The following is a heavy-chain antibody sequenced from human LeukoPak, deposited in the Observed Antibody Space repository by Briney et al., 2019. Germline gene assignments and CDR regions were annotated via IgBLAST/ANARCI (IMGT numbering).Heavy chain of an antibody. V-gene: IGHV3-53*04. CDR1: GLSVSSNY. D-gene: IGHD1-1*01. CDR2: IYSGVSR. Sequence: SGGSLRLSCAASGLSVSSNYMSWVRQAPGKGLEWVSVIYSGVSRYYAGSVKGRFTISRHNSNNTLYLQMNSLRADDTAVYYCARVSTGDWGQGTLVTVSS. J-gene: IGHJ4*02. CDR3: ARVSTGD.